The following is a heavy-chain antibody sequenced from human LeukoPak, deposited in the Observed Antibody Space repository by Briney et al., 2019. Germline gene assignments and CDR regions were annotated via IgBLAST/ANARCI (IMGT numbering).Heavy chain of an antibody. V-gene: IGHV3-30*18. CDR2: ISYDGSNK. CDR3: AKDSDSTPDY. CDR1: GFTFSSYG. Sequence: GRSLRLSCAASGFTFSSYGMHWVRQAPGKGLEWVAVISYDGSNKYYADSVKGRFTISRDNSKNTLYLQMNSLRAEDTAVYYCAKDSDSTPDYWGQGTLVTVSS. J-gene: IGHJ4*02. D-gene: IGHD2/OR15-2a*01.